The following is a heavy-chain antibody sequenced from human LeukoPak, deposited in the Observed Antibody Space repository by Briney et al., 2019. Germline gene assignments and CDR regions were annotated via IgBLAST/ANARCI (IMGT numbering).Heavy chain of an antibody. Sequence: ASVKVSCKASGYTPTGYYIHWVRQAPGQGLEWMGWITPNSGIIEYAQKFQGRVTMTRDTSTSIAYMEVSWLTSDDTALYYCAMDGSGRPSYYYYMDVWGTGTTVTVSS. J-gene: IGHJ6*03. D-gene: IGHD3-10*01. CDR2: ITPNSGII. CDR1: GYTPTGYY. V-gene: IGHV1-2*02. CDR3: AMDGSGRPSYYYYMDV.